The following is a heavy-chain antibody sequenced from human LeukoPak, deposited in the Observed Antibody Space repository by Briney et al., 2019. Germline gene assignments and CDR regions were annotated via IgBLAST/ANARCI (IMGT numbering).Heavy chain of an antibody. J-gene: IGHJ4*02. V-gene: IGHV3-21*01. D-gene: IGHD6-6*01. CDR3: ARIAYSSSSDY. Sequence: GGSLRLSCAASGFTFSSYSMNWVRQAPGKGLDWVSSISSSSSYIYYADSAKGRFTISRHNAKNSLYLQMNSLRAEDTAVYYCARIAYSSSSDYWGQGTLVTVSS. CDR2: ISSSSSYI. CDR1: GFTFSSYS.